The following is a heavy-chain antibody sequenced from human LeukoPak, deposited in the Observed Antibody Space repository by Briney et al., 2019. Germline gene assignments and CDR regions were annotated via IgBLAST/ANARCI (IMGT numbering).Heavy chain of an antibody. V-gene: IGHV1-2*02. Sequence: ASVKVSCKASGYTFTGYYMHWVRQAPGQGLEWMGWINPDSGVTHYAQSFQGRVTMTRDTSISTAYMELSRLRSDDTAVYYCARDMSGAFDIWGQGTMVTVSS. CDR1: GYTFTGYY. CDR2: INPDSGVT. J-gene: IGHJ3*02. CDR3: ARDMSGAFDI. D-gene: IGHD3-16*01.